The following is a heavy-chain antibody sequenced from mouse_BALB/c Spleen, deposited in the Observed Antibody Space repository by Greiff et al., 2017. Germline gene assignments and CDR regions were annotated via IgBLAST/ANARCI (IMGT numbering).Heavy chain of an antibody. J-gene: IGHJ2*01. CDR2: IYPGDGDT. V-gene: IGHV1-87*01. CDR1: GYTFTSYW. D-gene: IGHD4-1*01. Sequence: QVQLQQSGAELARPGASVKLSCKASGYTFTSYWMQWVKQRPGQGLEWIGAIYPGDGDTRYTQKFKGKATLTADKSSSTAYMQLSSLASEDSAVYYCARGELGRDYFDYWGQGTTLTVSS. CDR3: ARGELGRDYFDY.